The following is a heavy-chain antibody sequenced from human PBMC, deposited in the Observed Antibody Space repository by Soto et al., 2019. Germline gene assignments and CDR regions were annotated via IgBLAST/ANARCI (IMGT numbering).Heavy chain of an antibody. V-gene: IGHV3-7*01. CDR3: ARDVSGKLGHDS. Sequence: GGALRVSCAASGFSCSRFWMSWGRRAPGKGLEWVANIKQDGSDKNYVGSVKGRFTISRDNAKNSLFLQMNSLRVEDTAMYYCARDVSGKLGHDSWGQGTPVPVSS. J-gene: IGHJ4*02. CDR1: GFSCSRFW. D-gene: IGHD1-26*01. CDR2: IKQDGSDK.